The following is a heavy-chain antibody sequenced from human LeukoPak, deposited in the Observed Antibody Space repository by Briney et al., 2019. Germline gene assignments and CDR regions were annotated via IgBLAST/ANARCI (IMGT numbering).Heavy chain of an antibody. V-gene: IGHV5-51*01. D-gene: IGHD5-24*01. CDR3: ARHPLDGDGYKGDGMDV. CDR2: IYPGDSDT. J-gene: IGHJ6*02. CDR1: GYSFTSYW. Sequence: GESLKISCKGSGYSFTSYWIGWVRQMPGKGLEWMGIIYPGDSDTRYSPSFQGQVTISADKSISTAYLQWSSLKASDTAMYYCARHPLDGDGYKGDGMDVWGQGTTVTVSS.